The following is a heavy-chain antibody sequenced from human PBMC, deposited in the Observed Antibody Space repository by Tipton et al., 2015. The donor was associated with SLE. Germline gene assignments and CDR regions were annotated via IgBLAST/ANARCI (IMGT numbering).Heavy chain of an antibody. D-gene: IGHD2-15*01. CDR2: IKQDGSEK. CDR3: ARGRYCSGGHCYFADY. CDR1: GFTFSSYW. Sequence: SLRLSCVPSGFTFSSYWMTWVRQAPGKGLEWVANIKQDGSEKYYVDSVKGRFTISRDNAKNSLYLQMNSLRAEDTAVYSCARGRYCSGGHCYFADYWGQGTLVTVSS. V-gene: IGHV3-7*04. J-gene: IGHJ4*02.